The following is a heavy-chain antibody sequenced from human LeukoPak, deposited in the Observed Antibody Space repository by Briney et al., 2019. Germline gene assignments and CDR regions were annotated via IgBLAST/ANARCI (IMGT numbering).Heavy chain of an antibody. CDR1: GYSISSGYY. CDR3: ARALDFWSGYSYNWFDP. CDR2: IYYSGST. D-gene: IGHD3-3*01. V-gene: IGHV4-61*01. Sequence: SETLSLTCAVSGYSISSGYYWGWIRQPPGKGLEWIGYIYYSGSTNYNPSLKSRVTISVDTSKNQLSLKLSSVTAADTAVYYCARALDFWSGYSYNWFDPWGQGTLVTVSS. J-gene: IGHJ5*02.